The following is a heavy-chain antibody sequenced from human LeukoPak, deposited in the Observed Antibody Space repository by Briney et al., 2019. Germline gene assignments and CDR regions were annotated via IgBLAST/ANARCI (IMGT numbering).Heavy chain of an antibody. CDR1: GGSISSSSCY. J-gene: IGHJ3*02. Sequence: PSETLSLTCTVSGGSISSSSCYWGWIRQPPGKGLEWIGSIYYSGSTYYNPSLKSRVTISVDTSKNQFSLKLSSVTAADTAVYYCARQSGYSYGRYAFDIWGQGTMVTVSS. V-gene: IGHV4-39*01. CDR2: IYYSGST. D-gene: IGHD5-18*01. CDR3: ARQSGYSYGRYAFDI.